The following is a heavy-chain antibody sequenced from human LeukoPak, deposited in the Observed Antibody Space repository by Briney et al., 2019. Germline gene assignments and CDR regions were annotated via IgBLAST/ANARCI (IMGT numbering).Heavy chain of an antibody. V-gene: IGHV3-7*01. CDR1: GFTFSSYW. CDR3: ARSITSRGYCSSTSCYKWGFYYYYYMDV. CDR2: IKQDGSEK. J-gene: IGHJ6*03. D-gene: IGHD2-2*02. Sequence: GGSLRLSCAASGFTFSSYWMNCVRQAPGKGLEWVANIKQDGSEKYYVDSVKGRFTISRDNAKNSLYLQMNSLRAEDTAVYYCARSITSRGYCSSTSCYKWGFYYYYYMDVWGKGTTVTVSS.